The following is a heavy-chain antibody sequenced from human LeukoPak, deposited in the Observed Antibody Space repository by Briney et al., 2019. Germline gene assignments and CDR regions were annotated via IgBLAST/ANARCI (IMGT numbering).Heavy chain of an antibody. CDR1: EFTFSSYS. CDR2: ISSSSSTI. CDR3: ATLYHDHGAY. Sequence: GGSLRLSCAASEFTFSSYSMNWVRQAPGKGLEWVSYISSSSSTIYYAGSVKGRFTISRDNAKNSLYLQMNSLRAEDTALYSCATLYHDHGAYWGQGALVTVSA. V-gene: IGHV3-48*01. D-gene: IGHD4-17*01. J-gene: IGHJ4*02.